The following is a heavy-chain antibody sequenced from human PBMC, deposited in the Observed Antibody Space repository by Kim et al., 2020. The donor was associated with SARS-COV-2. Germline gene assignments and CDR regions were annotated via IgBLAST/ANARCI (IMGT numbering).Heavy chain of an antibody. CDR3: ARATVDEDIAVDGWYFYL. J-gene: IGHJ2*01. Sequence: ASVKVSCKASGYTFANHAISWVRQAPGQGLEWMGWISGSNGNTNYAQKLQGRVTMTTDTSTSTAYMELRSLRSDDTAVYFCARATVDEDIAVDGWYFYLW. CDR1: GYTFANHA. CDR2: ISGSNGNT. V-gene: IGHV1-18*04. D-gene: IGHD6-19*01.